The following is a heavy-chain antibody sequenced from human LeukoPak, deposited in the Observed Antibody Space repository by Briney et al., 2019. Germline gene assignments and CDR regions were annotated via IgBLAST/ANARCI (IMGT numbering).Heavy chain of an antibody. CDR1: GGSISSYY. D-gene: IGHD3-22*01. CDR3: ASRGHYDSSGYYRAPDY. Sequence: PSETLSLTCTVSGGSISSYYWSWIRQPPGKGLEWIGYIYYSGSTNYNPSLKSRVTISVDTSKNQFSLKLSSVTAADTAVYYCASRGHYDSSGYYRAPDYWGQGTLVTVST. V-gene: IGHV4-59*01. J-gene: IGHJ4*02. CDR2: IYYSGST.